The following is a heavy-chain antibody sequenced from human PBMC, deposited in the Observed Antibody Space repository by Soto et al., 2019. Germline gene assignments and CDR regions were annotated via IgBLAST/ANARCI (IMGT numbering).Heavy chain of an antibody. CDR2: IKQDGSEK. J-gene: IGHJ4*02. CDR3: ARDRSYDFWSGYYPYYFDY. Sequence: GGSLRLSCAASGFTFSSYWMSWVRQAPGKGLEWVANIKQDGSEKYYVDSVKGRFTISRDNAKNSFFLQMNSLSAEDTAVFYCARDRSYDFWSGYYPYYFDYWGQGTLVTVSS. V-gene: IGHV3-7*01. D-gene: IGHD3-3*01. CDR1: GFTFSSYW.